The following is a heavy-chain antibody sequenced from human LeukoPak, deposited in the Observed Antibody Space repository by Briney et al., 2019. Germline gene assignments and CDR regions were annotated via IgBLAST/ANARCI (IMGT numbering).Heavy chain of an antibody. CDR1: GFTFSNYV. CDR2: ISYDGSNK. Sequence: PGRSLRLSCAASGFTFSNYVMHWVRQAPGKGLEWVAFISYDGSNKYYADSVKGRFTISGDNSKNTLYLQMNSLRAEDTAVYYCAKDPRRYSRTGGYFDYWGQGTLVTVSS. V-gene: IGHV3-30*18. CDR3: AKDPRRYSRTGGYFDY. J-gene: IGHJ4*02. D-gene: IGHD6-13*01.